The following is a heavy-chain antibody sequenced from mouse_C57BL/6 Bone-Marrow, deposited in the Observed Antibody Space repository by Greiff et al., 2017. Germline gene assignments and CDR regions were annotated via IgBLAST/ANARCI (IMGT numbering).Heavy chain of an antibody. J-gene: IGHJ2*01. CDR2: IDPSDSYT. D-gene: IGHD1-1*01. CDR3: ARDYGSSYDYFDY. Sequence: QVQLQQPGAELVMPGASVKLSCKASGYTFTSYWMHWVKQRPGQGLEWIGEIDPSDSYTNYNQKFKGKSTLTVDKSSSTAYMQLSSLTSEGSAVYYCARDYGSSYDYFDYWGQGTTLTVSS. CDR1: GYTFTSYW. V-gene: IGHV1-69*01.